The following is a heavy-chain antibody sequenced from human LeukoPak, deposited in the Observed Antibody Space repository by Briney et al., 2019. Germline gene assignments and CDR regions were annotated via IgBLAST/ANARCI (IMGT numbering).Heavy chain of an antibody. D-gene: IGHD2-2*01. CDR3: ARAQTVCLELLCWLEP. Sequence: ASVKVSCKASGYTFTGYYMRWVRQAPGQGLEWMGWINPNSGGTNYAQKFQGRVTMTRATSISTASMQLSRLRSDDPAVFYCARAQTVCLELLCWLEPWGQGTRVIVTA. CDR1: GYTFTGYY. J-gene: IGHJ5*02. CDR2: INPNSGGT. V-gene: IGHV1-2*02.